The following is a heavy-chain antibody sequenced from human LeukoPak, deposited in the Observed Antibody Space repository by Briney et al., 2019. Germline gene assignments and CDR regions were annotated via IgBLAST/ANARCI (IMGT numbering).Heavy chain of an antibody. V-gene: IGHV4-59*01. D-gene: IGHD6-19*01. J-gene: IGHJ3*02. Sequence: PSETLSLTCTVSGGSISSYYWSWIRQPPGKGLEWIGYIYYSGSTNYNPSLKSRVTISVDTSKNQFSLQLSSVTAADTAVYYCARTVQSSGWFPDAFDIWGQGTMVTVSS. CDR3: ARTVQSSGWFPDAFDI. CDR2: IYYSGST. CDR1: GGSISSYY.